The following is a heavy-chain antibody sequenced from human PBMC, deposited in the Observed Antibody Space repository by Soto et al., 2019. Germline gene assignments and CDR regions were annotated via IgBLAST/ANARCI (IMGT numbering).Heavy chain of an antibody. Sequence: LRLSCAASGFTFSSYGMHWVRQAPGKGLEWVAVIWYDGSNKYYADSVKGRFTISRDNSKNTLYLQMNSLRAEDTAVYYCARGSSQGILTGYYYYYYGMDVWGQGTTVTVSS. CDR2: IWYDGSNK. CDR3: ARGSSQGILTGYYYYYYGMDV. CDR1: GFTFSSYG. J-gene: IGHJ6*02. V-gene: IGHV3-33*01. D-gene: IGHD3-9*01.